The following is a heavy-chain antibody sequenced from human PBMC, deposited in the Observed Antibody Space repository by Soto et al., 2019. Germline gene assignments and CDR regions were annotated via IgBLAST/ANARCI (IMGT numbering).Heavy chain of an antibody. CDR3: ARDLRRIAY. CDR2: IYAGGST. V-gene: IGHV3-53*01. CDR1: EFAVSSNH. J-gene: IGHJ4*02. Sequence: EVQLVESGGGLIQPEGSLRLSCAASEFAVSSNHMSWVRQAPGKGLEWVSVIYAGGSTHYADSVKGRFTISRDNSKNTLFLQMNSPRVEDTAVYYCARDLRRIAYWGQGTLVTVSS.